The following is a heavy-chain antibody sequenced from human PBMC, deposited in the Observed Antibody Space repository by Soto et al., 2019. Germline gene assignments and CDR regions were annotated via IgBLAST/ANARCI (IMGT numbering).Heavy chain of an antibody. CDR3: ARGKDIVLAPVLMGGFLDH. V-gene: IGHV5-51*03. D-gene: IGHD2-15*01. J-gene: IGHJ2*01. Sequence: EVQLVQTGVEVKKPGESLKISCQASGYNFVSYWIAWVRQLPGKGLEWMGMIDPADSETSYSPSFQGQATISADKITDTAYLRWESLKASDAATYYFARGKDIVLAPVLMGGFLDHWGRGTLITFSS. CDR1: GYNFVSYW. CDR2: IDPADSET.